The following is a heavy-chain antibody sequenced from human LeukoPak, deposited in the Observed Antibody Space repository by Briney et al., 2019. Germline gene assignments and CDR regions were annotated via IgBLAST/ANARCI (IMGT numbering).Heavy chain of an antibody. CDR1: GYTFTGYY. CDR2: INPNSGGT. J-gene: IGHJ4*02. V-gene: IGHV1-2*06. D-gene: IGHD3-22*01. CDR3: ARSYYYDSSGVDY. Sequence: VASVKVSCKASGYTFTGYYMHWVRQAPGQGLEWVGRINPNSGGTNYAQKFQGRVTMTRDTSISTAYMELSRLRSDDTAVYYCARSYYYDSSGVDYWGQGTLVTVSS.